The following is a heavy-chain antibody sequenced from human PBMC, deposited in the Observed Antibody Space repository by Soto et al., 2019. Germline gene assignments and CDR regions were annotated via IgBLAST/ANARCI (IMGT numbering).Heavy chain of an antibody. J-gene: IGHJ6*02. CDR3: ARSEDTAMVVPYYYYYGMDV. CDR1: GFTFSSYG. Sequence: PGGALRLSCAASGFTFSSYGMHWVRQAPGKGLEGVAVIWYDGSNKYYADSVKGRFTVSRDNSKNTLYLQMNSLRAEDTAVYYCARSEDTAMVVPYYYYYGMDVWGQGTTVTVSS. CDR2: IWYDGSNK. V-gene: IGHV3-33*01. D-gene: IGHD5-18*01.